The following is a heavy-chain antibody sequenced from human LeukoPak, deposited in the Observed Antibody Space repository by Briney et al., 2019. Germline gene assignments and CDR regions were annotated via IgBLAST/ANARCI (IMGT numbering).Heavy chain of an antibody. CDR1: GFTFNNYA. CDR2: ISGSGAST. D-gene: IGHD5-18*01. J-gene: IGHJ4*02. CDR3: VKDRYSSAYYFEN. Sequence: GGSLRLSCAASGFTFNNYAMSWVRQAPGRGLEWVSGISGSGASTYSANSVKGRFTISRDNSKNTLDLQMNSLRAEDTAIYYCVKDRYSSAYYFENWGQGTLVTVSS. V-gene: IGHV3-23*01.